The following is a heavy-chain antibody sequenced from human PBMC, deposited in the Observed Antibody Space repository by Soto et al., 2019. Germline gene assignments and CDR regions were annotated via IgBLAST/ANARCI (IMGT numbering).Heavy chain of an antibody. V-gene: IGHV1-2*04. CDR3: ASIFSSSSGIFGMAV. CDR1: GYTFTGYY. D-gene: IGHD6-6*01. J-gene: IGHJ6*02. CDR2: INPNSFGT. Sequence: GASVKVSCKSSGYTFTGYYMHWVRQAPGQGLECMXXINPNSFGTNYAQKFQGWVTMTRDTSISTTYMELRRLRYENTAVYYCASIFSSSSGIFGMAVWGQGTTVTVSS.